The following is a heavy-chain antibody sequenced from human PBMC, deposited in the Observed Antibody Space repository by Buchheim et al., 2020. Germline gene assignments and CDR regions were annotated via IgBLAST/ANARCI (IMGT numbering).Heavy chain of an antibody. CDR3: ARGDCNGGSCYHRVYYYYGMDV. CDR1: GYTFTSYY. CDR2: INPSGGST. D-gene: IGHD2-15*01. V-gene: IGHV1-46*01. J-gene: IGHJ6*02. Sequence: QVQLVQSGAEVKKPGASVKVSCKASGYTFTSYYMHWVRQAPGQGLEWMGIINPSGGSTSYAQKFQGRVTMTRDTSTSTVYMELSSLRSEDTAVYYCARGDCNGGSCYHRVYYYYGMDVWGQGTT.